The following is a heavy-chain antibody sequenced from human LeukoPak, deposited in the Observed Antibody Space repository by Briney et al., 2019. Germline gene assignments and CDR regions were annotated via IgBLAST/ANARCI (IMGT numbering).Heavy chain of an antibody. CDR3: AKEGDEFRGYLDV. CDR1: GFTFSRLG. D-gene: IGHD2-21*02. V-gene: IGHV3-33*06. Sequence: GTSLRLSCAASGFTFSRLGTQWVRQAPGKGLEWVAVIHNDGTQGQYGDSVKGRFTISKDNSQNTLYLQMNNLRDDDTGVYYCAKEGDEFRGYLDVWGKGTTVTVSS. J-gene: IGHJ6*03. CDR2: IHNDGTQG.